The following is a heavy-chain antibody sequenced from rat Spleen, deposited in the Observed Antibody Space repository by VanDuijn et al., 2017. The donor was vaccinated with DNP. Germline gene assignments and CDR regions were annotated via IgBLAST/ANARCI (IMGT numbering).Heavy chain of an antibody. CDR3: ARAYGSPWYFDY. CDR1: GFTFSDYN. Sequence: EVQLVESGGGLVLPGWSLRLSCAASGFTFSDYNMAWVRQAPKKGLEWVATISYDGTRTYYRDSVKGRFTISRDNAKSSLYLQMISLKSEDSATYYCARAYGSPWYFDYWGQGVMVTVSS. V-gene: IGHV5-7*01. CDR2: ISYDGTRT. J-gene: IGHJ2*01. D-gene: IGHD1-3*01.